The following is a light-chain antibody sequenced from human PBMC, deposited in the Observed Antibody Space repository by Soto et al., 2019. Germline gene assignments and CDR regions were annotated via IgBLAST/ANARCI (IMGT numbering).Light chain of an antibody. Sequence: ETVMTQSPATLSVSPGERATLSCRASLSVGSNLAWYQQRPGQAPRLLIYGASTRATGIPVRFSRSGSGTEFTLTISSLQSEDFGFYYCQQYNKWPLFTFGPGTRVDMK. CDR3: QQYNKWPLFT. CDR2: GAS. CDR1: LSVGSN. J-gene: IGKJ3*01. V-gene: IGKV3-15*01.